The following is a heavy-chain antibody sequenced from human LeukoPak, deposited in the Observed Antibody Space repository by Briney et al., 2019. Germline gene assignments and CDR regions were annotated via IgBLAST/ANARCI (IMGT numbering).Heavy chain of an antibody. CDR3: ATMGCSSTSCYDFDY. CDR2: ISSSSSYI. J-gene: IGHJ4*02. Sequence: GGPLRLSCAASGFTFLSYAMSWVRQAPGKGLEWVSSISSSSSYIYYADSVKGRFTISRDNAKNSLYLQMNSLRAEDTAVYYCATMGCSSTSCYDFDYWGQGTLVTVSS. D-gene: IGHD2-2*01. V-gene: IGHV3-21*01. CDR1: GFTFLSYA.